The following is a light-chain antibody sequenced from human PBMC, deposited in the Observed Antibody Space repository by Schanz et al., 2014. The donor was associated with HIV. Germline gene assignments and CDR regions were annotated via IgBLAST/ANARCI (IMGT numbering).Light chain of an antibody. CDR2: AAS. Sequence: EIVMTQSPATLSVSPGERATLSCRASQSVSSNLAWYQQKPGQSPRLLIYAASSWATGIPDRFSGSGSGTEFTLTISRLEPEDFAVYYCQQYGDLPWTFGQGTKVEI. V-gene: IGKV3D-15*01. CDR1: QSVSSN. CDR3: QQYGDLPWT. J-gene: IGKJ1*01.